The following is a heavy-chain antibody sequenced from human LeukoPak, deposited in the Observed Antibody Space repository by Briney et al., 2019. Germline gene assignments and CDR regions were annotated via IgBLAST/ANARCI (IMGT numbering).Heavy chain of an antibody. Sequence: SETLSLTCTVSGGSISSYYWSRIRQPAGKGLEWIGRIYTSGSTNYNPSLKSRVTMSVDTSKNQFSLKLSSVTAADTAVYYCARDGAPGGSAYFDYWGHGTLVTVSS. CDR3: ARDGAPGGSAYFDY. D-gene: IGHD3-16*01. J-gene: IGHJ4*01. CDR2: IYTSGST. CDR1: GGSISSYY. V-gene: IGHV4-4*07.